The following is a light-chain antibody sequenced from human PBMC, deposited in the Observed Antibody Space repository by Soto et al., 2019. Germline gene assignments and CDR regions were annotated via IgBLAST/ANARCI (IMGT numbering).Light chain of an antibody. CDR2: EDN. CDR1: SSDVGSYNL. Sequence: QSALTQPASVSGSPGQSITISCTGTSSDVGSYNLVSWYQHHPGKAPKFIIYEDNKRPSGASNRFSGSKSGNTASLTISGLQAEDEADYYCCAFVRSNALLFGGGTKLTVL. V-gene: IGLV2-23*01. J-gene: IGLJ2*01. CDR3: CAFVRSNALL.